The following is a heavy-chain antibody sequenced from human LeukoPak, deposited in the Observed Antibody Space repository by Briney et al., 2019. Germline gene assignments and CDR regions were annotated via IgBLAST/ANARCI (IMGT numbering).Heavy chain of an antibody. CDR3: ARENGMITFGGVIATFDY. J-gene: IGHJ4*02. Sequence: IPSETLSLTCTVSGGSISSGSYYWSWIRQPAGKGLGWIGRIYTSGSTNYNPSLKSRVTISVDTSKNQFSLKLSSVTAADTAVYYCARENGMITFGGVIATFDYWGQGTLVTVSS. CDR1: GGSISSGSYY. CDR2: IYTSGST. V-gene: IGHV4-61*02. D-gene: IGHD3-16*02.